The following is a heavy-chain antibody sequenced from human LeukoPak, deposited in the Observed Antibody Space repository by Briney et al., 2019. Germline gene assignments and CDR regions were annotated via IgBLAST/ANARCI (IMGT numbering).Heavy chain of an antibody. CDR1: EFTFSSCW. J-gene: IGHJ6*02. D-gene: IGHD3-3*01. CDR3: AREEGLGDFWSGHYNGMDV. V-gene: IGHV3-74*01. Sequence: GGSLRLSCAASEFTFSSCWMHWVSQVPGKGLVWVSRLNSDGSSRSYADSVKGRFTIPRDNAKNTLYLQMNSLRAEDTAVYYCAREEGLGDFWSGHYNGMDVWGQGTTVTVSS. CDR2: LNSDGSSR.